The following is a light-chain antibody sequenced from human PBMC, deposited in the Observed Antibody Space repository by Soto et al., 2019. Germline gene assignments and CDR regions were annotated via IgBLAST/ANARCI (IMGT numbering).Light chain of an antibody. V-gene: IGKV3-15*01. CDR1: QSVSSN. CDR3: QQYNNWPVT. CDR2: GAS. J-gene: IGKJ1*01. Sequence: IVMTQSPATLSVSPGERATLSCRASQSVSSNLAWYQQKPGQAPRLLIYGASTRATGFPARFSGSGSGTEFTLTISSLQSEDFAVYYCQQYNNWPVTFGQGTKV.